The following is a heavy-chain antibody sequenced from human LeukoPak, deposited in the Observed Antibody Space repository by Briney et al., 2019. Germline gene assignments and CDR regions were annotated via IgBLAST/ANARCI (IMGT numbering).Heavy chain of an antibody. CDR1: GYSISSGYY. CDR3: ARHRSGWLQSSFDY. Sequence: SETLSLTCTVSGYSISSGYYWGWIRPPPGKGLEWIGSIYHSGSTYYNPALKSRVTISVDTSKNQFSLKLSSVTAADTAVYYCARHRSGWLQSSFDYWGQGTLVTVSS. J-gene: IGHJ4*02. CDR2: IYHSGST. V-gene: IGHV4-38-2*02. D-gene: IGHD5-24*01.